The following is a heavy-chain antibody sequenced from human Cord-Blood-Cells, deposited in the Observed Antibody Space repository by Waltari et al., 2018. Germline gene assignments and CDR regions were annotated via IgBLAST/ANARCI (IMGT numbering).Heavy chain of an antibody. D-gene: IGHD5-18*01. CDR2: FDPEDGET. Sequence: QVQLVQSGAEVKKPGASVKVSCKVSGYTLTELSMHWVRQAPGKGLEWMGGFDPEDGETIYAQKFQDRVTMTEDTSTDTAYMELSSLRSEDTAVYYCATVNSYGRKYHYWYFDLWGRGTLVTVSS. CDR3: ATVNSYGRKYHYWYFDL. J-gene: IGHJ2*01. V-gene: IGHV1-24*01. CDR1: GYTLTELS.